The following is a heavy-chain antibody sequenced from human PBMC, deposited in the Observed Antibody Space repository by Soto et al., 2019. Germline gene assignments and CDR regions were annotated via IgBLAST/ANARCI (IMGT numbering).Heavy chain of an antibody. CDR2: INSDGSST. Sequence: GGSLRLSCAASGFTFSSYWMHWVRQAPGKGLVWVSRINSDGSSTSYADSVKGRFTISRDNAKNTLYLQMNSLRAEDTAVYYCARDTHDYGNYYYYYMDVWGKGTTVTVSS. J-gene: IGHJ6*03. V-gene: IGHV3-74*01. D-gene: IGHD4-17*01. CDR1: GFTFSSYW. CDR3: ARDTHDYGNYYYYYMDV.